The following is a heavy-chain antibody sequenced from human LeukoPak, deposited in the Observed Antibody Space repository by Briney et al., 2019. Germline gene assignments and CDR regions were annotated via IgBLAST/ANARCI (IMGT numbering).Heavy chain of an antibody. V-gene: IGHV4-59*02. Sequence: SQTLSLTCSVSGGSVTSYYWSWIRQPPGRGLEWIGYINYSGRTDYNPSLKGRVTISVDTSKNQFSLKRSSLTAADTAVFYCARTISGWYYFDYWGQGTLVTVSS. CDR2: INYSGRT. J-gene: IGHJ4*02. D-gene: IGHD6-13*01. CDR1: GGSVTSYY. CDR3: ARTISGWYYFDY.